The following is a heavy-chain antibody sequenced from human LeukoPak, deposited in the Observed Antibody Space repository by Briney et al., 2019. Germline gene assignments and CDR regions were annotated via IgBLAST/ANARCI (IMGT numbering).Heavy chain of an antibody. J-gene: IGHJ4*02. CDR3: ARPGIAVAGYFDY. CDR2: IYYSGST. Sequence: SETLSLTCTVSGGSIGSSSYYWGWIRQPPGKGLEWIGSIYYSGSTYYNPSLKSRVTISVDTSKNQFSLKLSSVTAAGTAVYYCARPGIAVAGYFDYWGQGTLVTVSS. V-gene: IGHV4-39*01. D-gene: IGHD6-19*01. CDR1: GGSIGSSSYY.